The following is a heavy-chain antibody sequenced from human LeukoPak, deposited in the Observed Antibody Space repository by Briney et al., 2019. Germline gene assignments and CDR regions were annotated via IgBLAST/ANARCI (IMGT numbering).Heavy chain of an antibody. CDR1: GYTFTSYG. Sequence: ASVKVSCKASGYTFTSYGISWVRQAPGQGLEWMGWISAYNGNTNYAQKLQGRVTMTTDTSASTAYMELRSLRSDDTAVYYCARSVVVFNWFDPWGQGTLVTVSS. V-gene: IGHV1-18*01. CDR3: ARSVVVFNWFDP. J-gene: IGHJ5*02. D-gene: IGHD2-15*01. CDR2: ISAYNGNT.